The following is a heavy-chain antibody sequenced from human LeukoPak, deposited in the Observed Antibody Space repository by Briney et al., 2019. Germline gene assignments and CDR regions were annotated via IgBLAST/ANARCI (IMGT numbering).Heavy chain of an antibody. CDR1: GFTFSSYS. V-gene: IGHV3-21*01. J-gene: IGHJ6*03. Sequence: GGSLRLSCAASGFTFSSYSINWVRQAPGKGLEWVSSISSSSSYIYYADSVKGRFTISRDNAKNSLYLQMNSLRAEDTAVYYCARDTLARFGELFGLDYYYYMDVWGKGTTVTVSS. CDR2: ISSSSSYI. CDR3: ARDTLARFGELFGLDYYYYMDV. D-gene: IGHD3-10*01.